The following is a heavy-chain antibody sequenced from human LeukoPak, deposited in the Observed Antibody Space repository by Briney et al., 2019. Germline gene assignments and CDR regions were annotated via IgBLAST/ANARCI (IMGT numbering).Heavy chain of an antibody. CDR1: GGTFSSYA. J-gene: IGHJ4*02. D-gene: IGHD6-13*01. CDR2: IIPIFGTA. V-gene: IGHV1-69*06. CDR3: ARSQQLVQRYFDY. Sequence: SVKVSCKASGGTFSSYAISWVRQAPGQGLEWMGGIIPIFGTANYAQKFQGRVTITADKSTSTAYMELSSLRSEDTAVYYCARSQQLVQRYFDYWGQGTLVTVSS.